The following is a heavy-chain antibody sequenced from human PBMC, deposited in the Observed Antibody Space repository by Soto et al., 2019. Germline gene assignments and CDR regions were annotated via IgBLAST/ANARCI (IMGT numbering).Heavy chain of an antibody. V-gene: IGHV3-23*01. D-gene: IGHD3-22*01. CDR3: ATGPYDSSGYYYRPFDI. J-gene: IGHJ3*02. CDR1: GFTFSNHA. Sequence: GGSLRLSCAASGFTFSNHAMNWVRQAPGKGLEWVSGISGSGGRAEYADSVKGRFTISRDNAKNSLYLQMNSLRAEDTAVYYCATGPYDSSGYYYRPFDIGGQGKMVTVSS. CDR2: ISGSGGRA.